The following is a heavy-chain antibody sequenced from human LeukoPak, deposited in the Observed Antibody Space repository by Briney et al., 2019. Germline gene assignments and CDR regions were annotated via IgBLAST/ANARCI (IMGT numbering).Heavy chain of an antibody. CDR1: GGSFSGFY. CDR2: INHSGST. V-gene: IGHV4-34*01. CDR3: ARGGYGDGRYFDL. J-gene: IGHJ2*01. Sequence: SETLSLTCAVYGGSFSGFYWSWIRQPPGNGLELIGEINHSGSTNYNASLKSRVTISVDTSKNQFSLKLSSVTAADTAVYYCARGGYGDGRYFDLWGRGTLVTVPS. D-gene: IGHD4-17*01.